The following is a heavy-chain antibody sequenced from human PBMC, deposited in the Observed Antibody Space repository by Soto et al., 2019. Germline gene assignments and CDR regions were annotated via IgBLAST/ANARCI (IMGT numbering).Heavy chain of an antibody. CDR2: IYYSGST. CDR1: GGSISSSSYY. J-gene: IGHJ5*02. CDR3: AREIVVVVADSSNWFDP. D-gene: IGHD2-15*01. Sequence: SETLSLTCTVSGGSISSSSYYWGWIRQPPGKGLEWIGSIYYSGSTYYNPSLKSRVTISVDTSKNQFSLKLSSVTAADTAVYYCAREIVVVVADSSNWFDPWGQGTLVTVSS. V-gene: IGHV4-39*07.